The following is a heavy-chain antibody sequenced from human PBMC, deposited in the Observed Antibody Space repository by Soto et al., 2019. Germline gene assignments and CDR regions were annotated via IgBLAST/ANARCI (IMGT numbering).Heavy chain of an antibody. Sequence: SETLSLTCTVSGATINSGGYYWSWIRQLPGKGLEWIGYIYFSGNTYYNPSLESRVTISLDTSQNQFSLKLSSVIAADTAVYYCASGNEWGVILAYWGQGTLVTVSS. CDR2: IYFSGNT. CDR3: ASGNEWGVILAY. CDR1: GATINSGGYY. J-gene: IGHJ4*02. V-gene: IGHV4-31*03. D-gene: IGHD3-16*02.